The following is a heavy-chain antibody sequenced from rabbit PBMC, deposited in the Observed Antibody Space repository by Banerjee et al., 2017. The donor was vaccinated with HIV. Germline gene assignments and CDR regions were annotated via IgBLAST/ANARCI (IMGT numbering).Heavy chain of an antibody. CDR1: GIDFSGNYY. CDR3: ARHDASTTGWLFDL. J-gene: IGHJ4*01. CDR2: IYAGSSGST. V-gene: IGHV1S40*01. Sequence: QSLEESGGDLVKPGGTLTLTCKASGIDFSGNYYMSWVRQAPGKGLEWIACIYAGSSGSTYYASWAKGRFTISKTSSTTVTLQVTGLTAADTATYFCARHDASTTGWLFDLWGPGTLVT. D-gene: IGHD1-1*01.